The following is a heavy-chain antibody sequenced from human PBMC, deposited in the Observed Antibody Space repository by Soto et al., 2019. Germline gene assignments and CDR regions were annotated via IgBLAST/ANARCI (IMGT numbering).Heavy chain of an antibody. Sequence: SVKVSCKASGGTFSSYAISWVRQAPGQGLEWMGGIIPIFGTANYAQKFQGRVTITADKSTSTAYMELSSLRSEDTAVYYCARGGIAARPFRAGRNWFDPWGQGTLVTVSS. J-gene: IGHJ5*02. V-gene: IGHV1-69*06. D-gene: IGHD6-6*01. CDR1: GGTFSSYA. CDR2: IIPIFGTA. CDR3: ARGGIAARPFRAGRNWFDP.